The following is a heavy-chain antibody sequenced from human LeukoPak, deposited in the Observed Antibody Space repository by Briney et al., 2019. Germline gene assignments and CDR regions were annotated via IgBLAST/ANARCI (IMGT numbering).Heavy chain of an antibody. J-gene: IGHJ3*02. D-gene: IGHD3-9*01. CDR2: ISAYNGNT. Sequence: GASVKVSCKASGYTFTSYGISWVRQAPGQGLEWMGWISAYNGNTNYAQKLQGRVTMTTDTSTSTACMELRSLRSDDTAVYYCARNYYDILTGYHDAFDIWGQGTMVTVSS. CDR3: ARNYYDILTGYHDAFDI. V-gene: IGHV1-18*01. CDR1: GYTFTSYG.